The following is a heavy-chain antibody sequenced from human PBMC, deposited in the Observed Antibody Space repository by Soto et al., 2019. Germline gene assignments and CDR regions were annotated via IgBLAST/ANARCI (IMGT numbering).Heavy chain of an antibody. Sequence: EVQLVEFGGGLVQPGRSLRLSCAASGFTFDDYAMHWVRQAPGKGLEWVSGISWNSGSIGYADSVKGRFTISRDNAKNSLYLQMNSLRAEDTALYYCAKTDTAMVTPYYYGMDVWGQGTTVTVSS. CDR2: ISWNSGSI. J-gene: IGHJ6*02. V-gene: IGHV3-9*01. CDR1: GFTFDDYA. D-gene: IGHD5-18*01. CDR3: AKTDTAMVTPYYYGMDV.